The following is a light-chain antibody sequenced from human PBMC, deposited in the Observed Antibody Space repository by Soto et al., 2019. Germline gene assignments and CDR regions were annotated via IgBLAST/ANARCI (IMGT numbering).Light chain of an antibody. Sequence: DIQLTQSPSTLSASVGDRVTITCRASQTISSWLAWYQQKPGKAPNLLIYETSNLESGVPSRFSGSGSGTKFPFTLRMRPAEDVDTYFCQYVNNYCLTFRQGTEVEIK. CDR3: QYVNNYCLT. J-gene: IGKJ1*01. V-gene: IGKV1-5*03. CDR2: ETS. CDR1: QTISSW.